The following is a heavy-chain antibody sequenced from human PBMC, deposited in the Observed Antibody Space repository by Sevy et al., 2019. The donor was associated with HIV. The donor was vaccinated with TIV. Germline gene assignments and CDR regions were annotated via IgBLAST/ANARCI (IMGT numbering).Heavy chain of an antibody. Sequence: SGPTRVKPTQTLTLTCTFSGFSLSTSGVGVGWIRQPPGKALELLTLIYWDDDKRYSPSLKSGLTITKDTSKSQVVLTMTNMDPVDTATYFCARFNYGDYTAYFDFWGQGTLVTVSS. V-gene: IGHV2-5*02. CDR3: ARFNYGDYTAYFDF. CDR2: IYWDDDK. CDR1: GFSLSTSGVG. J-gene: IGHJ4*02. D-gene: IGHD4-17*01.